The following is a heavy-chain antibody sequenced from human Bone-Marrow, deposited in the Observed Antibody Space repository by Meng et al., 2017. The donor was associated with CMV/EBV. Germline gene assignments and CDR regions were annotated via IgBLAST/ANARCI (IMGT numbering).Heavy chain of an antibody. Sequence: ASVKVSCKASGYTFTSYDINWVRQATGQGLEWMGWMNPNSGNTGYAQKFQGRVTITRNTSISTAYMGLSSLRSEDTAVYYCATLEAISAAPRGGWFDPWGQGTLVTVSS. CDR3: ATLEAISAAPRGGWFDP. J-gene: IGHJ5*02. V-gene: IGHV1-8*03. D-gene: IGHD2-2*01. CDR1: GYTFTSYD. CDR2: MNPNSGNT.